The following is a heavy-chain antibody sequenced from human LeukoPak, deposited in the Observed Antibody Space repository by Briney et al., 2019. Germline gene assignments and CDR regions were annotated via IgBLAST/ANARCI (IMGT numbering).Heavy chain of an antibody. CDR3: AREDLDYGDY. CDR2: ISYSGST. Sequence: SETLPLTCTVSGGSISSGDYYWSWIRQPPGKGLEWIGYISYSGSTYYNPSLKSRVTISIDTSKNQFSLRLSSVTAADTAVYYCAREDLDYGDYWGQGTLVTVSS. V-gene: IGHV4-30-4*08. CDR1: GGSISSGDYY. D-gene: IGHD3-16*01. J-gene: IGHJ4*02.